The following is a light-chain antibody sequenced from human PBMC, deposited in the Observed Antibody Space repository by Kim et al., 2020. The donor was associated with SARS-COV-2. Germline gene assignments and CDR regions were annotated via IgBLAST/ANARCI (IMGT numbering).Light chain of an antibody. Sequence: PVGTVTLTSVSSAGALNYGYRWNGFQQRPGLAPRALIYSTRNEHSSTPARFSGSLLGSKAALTLSGVQPEDEAEYYCLVYYAGAWVFGGGTKLTVL. J-gene: IGLJ3*02. CDR1: AGALNYGYR. V-gene: IGLV7-43*01. CDR3: LVYYAGAWV. CDR2: STR.